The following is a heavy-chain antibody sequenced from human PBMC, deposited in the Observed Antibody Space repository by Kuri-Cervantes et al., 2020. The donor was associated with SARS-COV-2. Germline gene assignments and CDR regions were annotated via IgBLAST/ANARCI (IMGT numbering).Heavy chain of an antibody. D-gene: IGHD6-13*01. Sequence: SETLSLTCTVSGGSISSSSYYWGWIRQPPGKGLEWIGSIYYSGSTYYNPSLKSRVTISVDTSKNQFSLKLSSVTAADTAVYYCARNPPRSSSWYAQARDAFDIWGQGTMVTVSS. V-gene: IGHV4-39*01. CDR2: IYYSGST. CDR3: ARNPPRSSSWYAQARDAFDI. J-gene: IGHJ3*02. CDR1: GGSISSSSYY.